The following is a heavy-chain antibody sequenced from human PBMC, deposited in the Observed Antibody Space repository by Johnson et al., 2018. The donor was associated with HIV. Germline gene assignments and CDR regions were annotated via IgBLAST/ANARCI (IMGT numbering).Heavy chain of an antibody. CDR2: ISYDGGTK. CDR3: ATRDPTHRPGVFDI. V-gene: IGHV3-30-3*01. Sequence: VQLVESGGGVVQPGRSLRLSCAASGFTFSSYAMHWVRQAPGKGLEWVAVISYDGGTKYSADSVKGRFSISRDNSENTVYLQMNSLRAEDTAVYYCATRDPTHRPGVFDIWGQGTMVTVSS. J-gene: IGHJ3*02. CDR1: GFTFSSYA. D-gene: IGHD1-14*01.